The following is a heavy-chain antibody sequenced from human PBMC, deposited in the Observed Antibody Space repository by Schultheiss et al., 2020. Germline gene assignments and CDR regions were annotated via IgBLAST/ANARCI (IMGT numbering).Heavy chain of an antibody. CDR3: ARDTAGLYGGHGHYYYALDV. V-gene: IGHV4-34*01. D-gene: IGHD2-15*01. J-gene: IGHJ6*02. CDR1: GGSFSGYY. CDR2: INHSGST. Sequence: SETLSLTCAVYGGSFSGYYWSWIRQPPGKGLEWIGEINHSGSTNYNPSLKSRVTISVDTSKNQFSLKLSSVTAADTAVYYCARDTAGLYGGHGHYYYALDVWGRGTTVTVSS.